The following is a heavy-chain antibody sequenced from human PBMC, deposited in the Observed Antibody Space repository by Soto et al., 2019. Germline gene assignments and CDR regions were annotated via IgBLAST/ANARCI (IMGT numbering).Heavy chain of an antibody. D-gene: IGHD2-2*01. V-gene: IGHV3-23*01. J-gene: IGHJ4*02. CDR2: ISGNGYNT. Sequence: GGSLRLSCAASGFTFSSDAMTWVRQAPGKGPEWVSVISGNGYNTYYADSVKGRFTISRDNSKNTLSLQMNSLRAEDTALYYCARSGETLMPLDYWGQGTLVTVSS. CDR3: ARSGETLMPLDY. CDR1: GFTFSSDA.